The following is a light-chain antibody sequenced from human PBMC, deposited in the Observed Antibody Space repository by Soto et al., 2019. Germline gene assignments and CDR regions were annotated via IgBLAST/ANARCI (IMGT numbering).Light chain of an antibody. Sequence: DIQMTQSPSILSASVGDRVTITCRASQSISSWLAWYQQKPGKAPKLLIYKASSLESGVPSRFSGSGSGTEFTLTISSLQPDDFATYYCQQYNSYWTFGQGTTVDIK. V-gene: IGKV1-5*03. CDR3: QQYNSYWT. CDR2: KAS. J-gene: IGKJ1*01. CDR1: QSISSW.